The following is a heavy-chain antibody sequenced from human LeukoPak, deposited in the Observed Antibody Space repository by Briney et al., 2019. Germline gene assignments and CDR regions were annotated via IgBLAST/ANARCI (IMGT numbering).Heavy chain of an antibody. CDR2: ISSNGGST. CDR1: GFTFSSYA. D-gene: IGHD2-2*01. J-gene: IGHJ6*04. V-gene: IGHV3-64*01. CDR3: ASSIGMDV. Sequence: GGSLRLSCAASGFTFSSYAMHWVRQAPGKGLEYVSAISSNGGSTYYANSVKGRFTISRDNAKNTLYLQMNSLRAEDTAVYYCASSIGMDVWGKGTTVTVSS.